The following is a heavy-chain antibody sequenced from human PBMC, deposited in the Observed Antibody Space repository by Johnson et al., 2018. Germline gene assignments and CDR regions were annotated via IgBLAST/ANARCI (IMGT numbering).Heavy chain of an antibody. CDR2: IWYDGTKK. Sequence: QVQLVESGGGVVQPGRSLRLSCAASGFSFGSYGMHWFRQAPGKGLEWVAVIWYDGTKKDYADSGKGRFTISRDNSKTTLYLKMNSLSVEGPAVYYCGSPIHDWGQGTLVTVSS. CDR1: GFSFGSYG. CDR3: GSPIHD. V-gene: IGHV3-33*03. J-gene: IGHJ4*02.